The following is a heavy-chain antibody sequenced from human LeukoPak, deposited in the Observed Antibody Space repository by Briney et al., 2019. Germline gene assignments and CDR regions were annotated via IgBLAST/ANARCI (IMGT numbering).Heavy chain of an antibody. V-gene: IGHV3-23*01. J-gene: IGHJ4*02. CDR1: GFTFSSYA. D-gene: IGHD6-19*01. CDR3: AKGFSRGWSIDY. Sequence: GGSLRLSCAASGFTFSSYAMSWVRQAPGKGLEWVSAISGSGGSTYYADSVKGRFTISRDNSKNTVYLQMNSLRAEDTAVYYCAKGFSRGWSIDYWGQGTLVTVSS. CDR2: ISGSGGST.